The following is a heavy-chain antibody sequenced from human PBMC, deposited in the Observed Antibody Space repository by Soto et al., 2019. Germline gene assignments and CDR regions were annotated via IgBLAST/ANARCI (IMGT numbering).Heavy chain of an antibody. J-gene: IGHJ4*02. CDR2: IYYSGST. CDR1: GASISNYF. Sequence: QVQLQESGPGLVKPSETLSLTCNVSGASISNYFWNWIRQSPGKGLEWIGYIYYSGSTYYNPSLKSRVTISVDTSKRQFYLKLSSVTAADTAVYYCAASGSSGQFEQWAQGTLVTVSS. CDR3: AASGSSGQFEQ. V-gene: IGHV4-59*01. D-gene: IGHD3-10*01.